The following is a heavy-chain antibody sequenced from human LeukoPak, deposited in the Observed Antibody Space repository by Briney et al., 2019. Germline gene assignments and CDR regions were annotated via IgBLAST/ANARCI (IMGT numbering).Heavy chain of an antibody. D-gene: IGHD1-26*01. CDR3: ARDPPYSGSYSPGRMLIDI. CDR2: INHSGST. Sequence: KPSETLSLTCAVYGGSFSGYYWSWIRQPPGKGLEWIGEINHSGSTNYNPSLKSRVTISVDTSKNQFSLKLSSVTAADTAVYYCARDPPYSGSYSPGRMLIDIWGQGTMVTVSS. CDR1: GGSFSGYY. J-gene: IGHJ3*02. V-gene: IGHV4-34*01.